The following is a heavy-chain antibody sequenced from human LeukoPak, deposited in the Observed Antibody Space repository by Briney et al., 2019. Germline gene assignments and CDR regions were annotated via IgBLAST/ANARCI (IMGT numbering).Heavy chain of an antibody. V-gene: IGHV3-21*04. CDR1: GFTFSSYS. D-gene: IGHD3-3*01. CDR2: ISSSSSYI. CDR3: ARVASYYDFWSGYYDYYYYMDV. Sequence: GGSLRLSCAASGFTFSSYSMNWVRQAPGKGLEWVSSISSSSSYIYYADSVKGRFTISRDNAKNSLYLQMNSLRAEDTAVYYCARVASYYDFWSGYYDYYYYMDVWGKGTTVTVSS. J-gene: IGHJ6*03.